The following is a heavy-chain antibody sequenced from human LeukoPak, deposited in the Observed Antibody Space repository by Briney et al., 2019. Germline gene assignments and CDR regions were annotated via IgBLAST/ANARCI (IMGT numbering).Heavy chain of an antibody. J-gene: IGHJ4*02. D-gene: IGHD4-11*01. CDR2: FDPEDGET. CDR3: ATEGATLQYYYFDY. Sequence: ASVKVSCKASGYTFTSYGISWVRQAPGKGLEWMGGFDPEDGETIYAQKFQGRVTMTEDTSTDTAYMELSSLRSEDTAVYYCATEGATLQYYYFDYWGQGTLVTVSS. CDR1: GYTFTSYG. V-gene: IGHV1-24*01.